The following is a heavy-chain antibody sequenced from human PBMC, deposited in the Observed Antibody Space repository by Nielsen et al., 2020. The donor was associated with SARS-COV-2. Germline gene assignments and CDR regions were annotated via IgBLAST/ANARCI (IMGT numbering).Heavy chain of an antibody. D-gene: IGHD6-19*01. Sequence: ASVKVSCKASGYTFTSYAMHWVRQAPGQGLEWMGWINPNSGGTNYAQKFQGRVTMTRDTSISTAYMELSRLRSDDTAVYYCARTGIAVAGIDFDYWGQGTLVTVSS. V-gene: IGHV1-2*02. CDR2: INPNSGGT. CDR1: GYTFTSYA. CDR3: ARTGIAVAGIDFDY. J-gene: IGHJ4*02.